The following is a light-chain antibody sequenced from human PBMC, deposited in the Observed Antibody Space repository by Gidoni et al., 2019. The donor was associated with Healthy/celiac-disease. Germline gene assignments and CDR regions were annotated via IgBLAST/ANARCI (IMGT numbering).Light chain of an antibody. CDR3: KQYNSYPYT. V-gene: IGKV1-5*03. CDR2: KAS. Sequence: DIQMTQSPSTLSASVGDSVTIPCRASQSISSWLAWYQQKPGKAPKLLIYKASSLESGVPSRLSGSGSGTEFTLTSSSLQPDDFATYYCKQYNSYPYTFGQGTKLEIK. CDR1: QSISSW. J-gene: IGKJ2*01.